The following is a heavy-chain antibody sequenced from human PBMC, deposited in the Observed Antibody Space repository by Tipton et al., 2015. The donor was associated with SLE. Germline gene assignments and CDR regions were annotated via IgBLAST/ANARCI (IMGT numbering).Heavy chain of an antibody. CDR3: ARGVSSGWYVPGY. V-gene: IGHV4-34*01. D-gene: IGHD6-19*01. J-gene: IGHJ4*02. CDR2: INHSGGP. Sequence: TLSLTCSVSGGSITTYYWSWIRQPPGKGLEWIGEINHSGGPKYHPSLKSRVTMSVDTSENQFSLSLSTVTAADTAVYYCARGVSSGWYVPGYWGQGTLVTVSS. CDR1: GGSITTYY.